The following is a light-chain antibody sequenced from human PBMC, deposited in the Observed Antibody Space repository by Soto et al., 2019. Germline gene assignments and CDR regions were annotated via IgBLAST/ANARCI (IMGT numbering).Light chain of an antibody. V-gene: IGKV1-5*01. J-gene: IGKJ3*01. Sequence: DIQMTQSPSTLSTSVGDRVTITCRASQSISSWLAWYQQKPGKAPKLLIYDASSLESGVPSRFSGSGSGTEFTLTISSLQRDDFATYYCQQYNSYPFTFGPGTKVDIK. CDR1: QSISSW. CDR2: DAS. CDR3: QQYNSYPFT.